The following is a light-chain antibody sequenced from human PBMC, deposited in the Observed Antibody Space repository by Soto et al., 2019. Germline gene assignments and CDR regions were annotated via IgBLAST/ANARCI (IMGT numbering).Light chain of an antibody. CDR2: SAS. V-gene: IGKV3D-20*02. Sequence: EIVLTQSPGTLSLSPGERATLSCRASQTVPSNYLAWYQQKSGQTPRLLIYSASSRATGIPDRFSGSGSGTDFTLTVSRLEPEDFAVYYCQQRSNWPRTFGQGTKLEIK. J-gene: IGKJ2*01. CDR1: QTVPSNY. CDR3: QQRSNWPRT.